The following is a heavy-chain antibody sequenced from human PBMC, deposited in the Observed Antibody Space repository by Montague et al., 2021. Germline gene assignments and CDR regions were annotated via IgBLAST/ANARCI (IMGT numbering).Heavy chain of an antibody. Sequence: SETLSLTCGVCGGSLSEYYWTWIRQSPEQGLEWIGEVRHIGSTNYNPSLKSRVTMSVDKSKNQFSLKLRSVTAADTAVYYCASDRGPFDYWGQGTVVTVSS. CDR3: ASDRGPFDY. V-gene: IGHV4-34*01. CDR2: VRHIGST. J-gene: IGHJ4*02. D-gene: IGHD3-10*01. CDR1: GGSLSEYY.